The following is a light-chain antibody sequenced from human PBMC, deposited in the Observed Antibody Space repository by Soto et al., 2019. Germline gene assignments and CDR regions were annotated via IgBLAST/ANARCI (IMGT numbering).Light chain of an antibody. CDR2: EVS. J-gene: IGLJ2*01. V-gene: IGLV2-14*01. Sequence: QSVLTQPACVSGSPGQSITISCTGTSSDVGVYKYVSWYQQHPGKAPKLMIYEVSNRPSGISNRFSGSKSGNTASLTIAGLQAEDEADYYCSSYTSSGTLVFGGGTKLTVL. CDR3: SSYTSSGTLV. CDR1: SSDVGVYKY.